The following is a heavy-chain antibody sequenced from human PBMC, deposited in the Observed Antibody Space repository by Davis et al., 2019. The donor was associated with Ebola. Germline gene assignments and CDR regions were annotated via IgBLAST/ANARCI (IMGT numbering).Heavy chain of an antibody. CDR1: GGTFSSYT. CDR2: IIPILGIA. Sequence: SVKVSCKASGGTFSSYTISWVRQAPGQGLEWMGRIIPILGIANYAQKFQGRVTITADKSTSTAYMELSSLRSEDTAVYYCASHSDTAMVRADYWGQGTLVTVSS. V-gene: IGHV1-69*02. J-gene: IGHJ4*02. CDR3: ASHSDTAMVRADY. D-gene: IGHD5-18*01.